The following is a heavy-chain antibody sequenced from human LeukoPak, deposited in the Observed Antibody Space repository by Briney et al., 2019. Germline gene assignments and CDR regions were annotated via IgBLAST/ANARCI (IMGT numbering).Heavy chain of an antibody. CDR2: INPNGGGT. J-gene: IGHJ6*02. CDR3: ALSRLGEPGGMDV. CDR1: GYTFTYYY. D-gene: IGHD3-10*01. V-gene: IGHV1-2*04. Sequence: VASVKVSCKASGYTFTYYYIHWVRQVPGQGLEWMGWINPNGGGTHYARKFQGWVTMTRDTSINTVHMELSSLRSDGTAVYYCALSRLGEPGGMDVWGQGTTVTVSS.